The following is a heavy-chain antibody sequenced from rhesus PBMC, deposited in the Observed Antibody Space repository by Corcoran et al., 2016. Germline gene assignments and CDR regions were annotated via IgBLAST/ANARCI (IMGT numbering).Heavy chain of an antibody. V-gene: IGHV3-54*02. CDR3: TTFHY. CDR1: GFTFNING. CDR2: ISSNETNK. J-gene: IGHJ4*01. Sequence: EVQLVESGGGLVQPGGSLRLSCGVSGFTFNINGFNWVRQAPGKGMDGVAVISSNETNKSYADSVKDRFTVSRDNSKTVLYLQMNNLKLGDTAVYYCTTFHYWGRGVLVTVSS.